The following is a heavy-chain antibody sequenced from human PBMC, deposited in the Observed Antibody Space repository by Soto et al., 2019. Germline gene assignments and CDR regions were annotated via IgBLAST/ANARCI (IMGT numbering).Heavy chain of an antibody. CDR3: AKDVAATTGYCSGGSCYLFDY. CDR2: ISGSGGST. CDR1: GFTFSSYA. Sequence: PGGSLRLSCAASGFTFSSYAMSWVRQAPGKGLEWVSAISGSGGSTYYADSVKGRFTISRDNSKNTLYLQMNSLRAEDTAVYYCAKDVAATTGYCSGGSCYLFDYWGQGTLVTVSS. J-gene: IGHJ4*02. D-gene: IGHD2-15*01. V-gene: IGHV3-23*01.